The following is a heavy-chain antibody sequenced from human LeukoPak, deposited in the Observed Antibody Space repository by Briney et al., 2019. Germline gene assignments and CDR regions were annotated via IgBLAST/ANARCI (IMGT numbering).Heavy chain of an antibody. CDR3: ASQLGGNVY. CDR2: ISSDGRST. CDR1: GFTFSTYT. D-gene: IGHD3-16*01. Sequence: GGSLRLSCAASGFTFSTYTVNWVRPAPGKGLEWVSVISSDGRSTIYADSVKGRFTISRDNAKNTLYLQMDSLRAEDTAVYFCASQLGGNVYWGQGTLVTVSS. V-gene: IGHV3-74*01. J-gene: IGHJ4*02.